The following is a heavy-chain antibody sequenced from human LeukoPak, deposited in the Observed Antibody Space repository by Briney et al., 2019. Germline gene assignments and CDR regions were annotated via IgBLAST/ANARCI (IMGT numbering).Heavy chain of an antibody. CDR3: ARGLGTGAAASFLYYFDY. J-gene: IGHJ4*02. V-gene: IGHV4-31*03. D-gene: IGHD1-1*01. CDR2: IYYSGST. Sequence: PSETLSLTCTVSGASISSGGYYWSWIRQHPGKGLEWIGYIYYSGSTYYNPSLKSRITISLDTSNRHFSLNLSSVTAADTAVYYCARGLGTGAAASFLYYFDYWGQGTLVTVSS. CDR1: GASISSGGYY.